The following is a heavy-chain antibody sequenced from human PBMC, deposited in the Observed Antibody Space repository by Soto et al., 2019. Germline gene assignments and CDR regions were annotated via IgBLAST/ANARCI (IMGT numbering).Heavy chain of an antibody. CDR3: ARRMFRRSTTTRAVNYYALDV. CDR2: INHTGST. D-gene: IGHD4-17*01. Sequence: PSETLSLTCAVHGESFSGHFWTWIRQSPGKGLEWIAEINHTGSTNSNPSLRGRVTTSIDTSKNQFSLMLTSVTAADTAVYFCARRMFRRSTTTRAVNYYALDVWGQGTTVTVSS. J-gene: IGHJ6*02. CDR1: GESFSGHF. V-gene: IGHV4-34*01.